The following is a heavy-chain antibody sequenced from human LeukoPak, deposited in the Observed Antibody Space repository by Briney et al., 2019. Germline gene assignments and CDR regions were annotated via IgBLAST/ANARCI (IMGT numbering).Heavy chain of an antibody. CDR2: IYHSGST. J-gene: IGHJ4*02. D-gene: IGHD3-10*01. CDR3: ARDRPNGGSGSLGY. CDR1: GGSISSSSYY. Sequence: PSETLSLTCTVSGGSISSSSYYWGWIRQPPGKGLEWIGSIYHSGSTYYNPSLKSRVTISVDTSKNQFSLKLSSVTAADTAVYYCARDRPNGGSGSLGYWGQGTLVTVSS. V-gene: IGHV4-39*07.